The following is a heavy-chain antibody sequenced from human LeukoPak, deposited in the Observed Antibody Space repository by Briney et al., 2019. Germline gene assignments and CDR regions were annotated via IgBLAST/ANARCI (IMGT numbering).Heavy chain of an antibody. D-gene: IGHD3-10*01. V-gene: IGHV1-2*02. CDR2: INPNSGGT. CDR1: GYIFTGYY. J-gene: IGHJ4*02. CDR3: ARGSANFGEFDFDY. Sequence: ASVKVSCKASGYIFTGYYMHWVRQAPGQGLEWMGWINPNSGGTNDAQKFQGRVTMTRDTSISTAYMEVSRLRSDDTAVYYCARGSANFGEFDFDYWGQGSLVTVSS.